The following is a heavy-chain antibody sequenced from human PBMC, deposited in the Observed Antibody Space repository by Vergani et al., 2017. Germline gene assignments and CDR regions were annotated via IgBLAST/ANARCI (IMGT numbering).Heavy chain of an antibody. V-gene: IGHV4-39*01. J-gene: IGHJ3*02. CDR1: GGSISSSSYY. CDR3: ARGVVVPAAIGRAFDI. Sequence: QLQLQESGPGLVKPSETLSLTCTVSGGSISSSSYYWGWIRQPPGKGLEWIGSIYYSGSTYYNPSLKSRVTISVDTSKNQFSLKLSSVTAADTAVYYCARGVVVPAAIGRAFDIWGQGTMVTVSS. CDR2: IYYSGST. D-gene: IGHD2-2*02.